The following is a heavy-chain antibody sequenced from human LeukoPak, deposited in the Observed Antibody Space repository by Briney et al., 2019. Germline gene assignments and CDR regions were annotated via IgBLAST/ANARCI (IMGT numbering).Heavy chain of an antibody. D-gene: IGHD5-12*01. CDR3: ARERGYSLDY. J-gene: IGHJ4*02. V-gene: IGHV1-2*02. Sequence: GASVKVSCKTSGYSFTAFYIHWVRQAPGQGLEWMGWIHLRRGDTNYAQKFQGRVTMTRDTSISTAYMELSRLRSDDTAVYYCARERGYSLDYWGQGTLVTVSS. CDR2: IHLRRGDT. CDR1: GYSFTAFY.